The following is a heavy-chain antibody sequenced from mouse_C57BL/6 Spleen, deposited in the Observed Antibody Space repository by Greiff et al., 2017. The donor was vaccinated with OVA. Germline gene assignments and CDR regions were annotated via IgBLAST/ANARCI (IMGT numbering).Heavy chain of an antibody. V-gene: IGHV2-5*01. CDR2: IWRGGST. Sequence: QVQLQQSGPGLVQPSQSLSITCTVSGFSLTSYCVHWVRQSPGTGLEWLGVIWRGGSTDYNAAFMSRLSITKANSKSQVFFKMNRLQADDTAIYYCDKTGAMDYWGKGPSVTVAS. D-gene: IGHD4-1*01. CDR1: GFSLTSYC. J-gene: IGHJ4*01. CDR3: DKTGAMDY.